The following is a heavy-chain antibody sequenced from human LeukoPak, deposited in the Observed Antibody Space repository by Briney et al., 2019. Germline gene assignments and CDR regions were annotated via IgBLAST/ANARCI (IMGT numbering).Heavy chain of an antibody. D-gene: IGHD5-18*01. V-gene: IGHV3-21*01. CDR2: ISSSSSYI. CDR1: GFNAYDNY. Sequence: PGGSLRLSCAVSGFNAYDNYMSWVRQAPGKGLEWVSSISSSSSYIYYADSVKGRFTISRDNAKNSLYLQMNSLRAEDTAVYYCARVSGYSYGTTVWGQGTLVTVSS. CDR3: ARVSGYSYGTTV. J-gene: IGHJ4*02.